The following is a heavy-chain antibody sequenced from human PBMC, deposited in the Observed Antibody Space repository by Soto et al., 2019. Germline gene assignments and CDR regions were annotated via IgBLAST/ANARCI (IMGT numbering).Heavy chain of an antibody. CDR3: ACTLYSSSWLGTVGYYYGMDV. CDR2: IDPSDSYT. CDR1: GYSFTSYW. Sequence: GESLKISCKGSGYSFTSYWISWVRQMPGKGLEWMGRIDPSDSYTNYSPSFQGHVTISADKSISTAYLQWSSLKASDTAMYYCACTLYSSSWLGTVGYYYGMDVWGQGTTVTVSS. J-gene: IGHJ6*02. D-gene: IGHD6-13*01. V-gene: IGHV5-10-1*01.